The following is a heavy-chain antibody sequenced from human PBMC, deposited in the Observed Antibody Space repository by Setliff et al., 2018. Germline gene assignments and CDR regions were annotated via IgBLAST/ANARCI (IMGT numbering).Heavy chain of an antibody. Sequence: GASVKVSCKASGDTFNAYGVSWVRQAPGQGLEWMGAIIPVLGMTDYAQQFQGRLTITAAQSTTTVYMELSSLRFDDTALYYCARGPSPTVTPSRLIYFYHMDVWGTGTTVTVSS. CDR3: ARGPSPTVTPSRLIYFYHMDV. V-gene: IGHV1-69*10. CDR2: IIPVLGMT. J-gene: IGHJ6*03. CDR1: GDTFNAYG. D-gene: IGHD4-17*01.